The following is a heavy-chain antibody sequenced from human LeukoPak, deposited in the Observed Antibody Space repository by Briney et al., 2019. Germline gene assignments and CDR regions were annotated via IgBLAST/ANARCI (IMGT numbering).Heavy chain of an antibody. J-gene: IGHJ5*02. CDR2: IWHTGTT. CDR1: GDSVSNTKW. Sequence: PSETLSLTCGVSGDSVSNTKWWTWVRQPPGQGLEWIGEIWHTGTTNYNPSLKSRVTMTVDKSKNQFSLNLRSVDAADTAVYYCTRNDGNSAFDPWGQGTLVTVSS. V-gene: IGHV4-4*02. CDR3: TRNDGNSAFDP. D-gene: IGHD4-23*01.